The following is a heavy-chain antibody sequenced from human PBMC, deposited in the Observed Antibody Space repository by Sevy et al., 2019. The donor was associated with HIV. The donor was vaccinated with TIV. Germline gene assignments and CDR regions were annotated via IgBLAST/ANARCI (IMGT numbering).Heavy chain of an antibody. Sequence: GGSLRLSCAASGFTFSSYSMNWVRQAPGKGLEWVSSISSSSSYIYYADSVKGRFTISRDNAKNSLYLQMNSLRAEDTAVYYCARESSYYYDSSGPLDYYYYYMDVWGKGTTVTVSS. D-gene: IGHD3-22*01. CDR1: GFTFSSYS. CDR2: ISSSSSYI. J-gene: IGHJ6*03. CDR3: ARESSYYYDSSGPLDYYYYYMDV. V-gene: IGHV3-21*01.